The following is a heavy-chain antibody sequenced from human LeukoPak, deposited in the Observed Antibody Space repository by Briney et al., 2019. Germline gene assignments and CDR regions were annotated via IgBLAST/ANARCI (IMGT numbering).Heavy chain of an antibody. CDR1: GGSISSSSYY. J-gene: IGHJ4*02. V-gene: IGHV4-39*01. D-gene: IGHD6-19*01. CDR2: MYYSGST. Sequence: SETLSLTCTVSGGSISSSSYYWGWIRQPPGKRLEWIGSMYYSGSTYYNPSLKSRVTISVDTSKNQFSLKLSSVTAADTAVYYCARQAVAGRTFDYWGQGTLVTVSS. CDR3: ARQAVAGRTFDY.